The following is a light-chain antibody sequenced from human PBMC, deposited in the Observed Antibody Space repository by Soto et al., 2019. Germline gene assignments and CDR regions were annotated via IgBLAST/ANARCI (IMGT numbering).Light chain of an antibody. CDR3: QQYNNWPWT. V-gene: IGKV3-15*01. Sequence: EIVLTQSPATLSVSPGGGATLSCRASQSISGALAWYQQKPGQAPRLLIYGASTRATSFPARFSGSGSGTDFTLTISSLQSEDFAVYYCQQYNNWPWTFGQGTKVDIK. CDR2: GAS. J-gene: IGKJ1*01. CDR1: QSISGA.